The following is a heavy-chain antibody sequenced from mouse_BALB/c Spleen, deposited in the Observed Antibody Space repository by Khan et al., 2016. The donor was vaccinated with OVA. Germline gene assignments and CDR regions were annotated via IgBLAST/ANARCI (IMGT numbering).Heavy chain of an antibody. V-gene: IGHV1-7*01. CDR2: INPTSGYT. CDR1: GYTFSTYW. J-gene: IGHJ2*01. Sequence: VELVESGAVLAKPGASVKMSCKASGYTFSTYWMHWVKQRPGQGLEWIGYINPTSGYTDYNEKFKDKATLSADKSSSTAYMQLSRLTSEDSAVXYCTRDRIEYWGQGTTLTVSS. CDR3: TRDRIEY.